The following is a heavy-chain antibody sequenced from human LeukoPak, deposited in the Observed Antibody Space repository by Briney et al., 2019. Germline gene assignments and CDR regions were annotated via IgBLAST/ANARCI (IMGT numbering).Heavy chain of an antibody. D-gene: IGHD3-22*01. CDR3: ARIDSADSSGYYSKPYFDY. Sequence: SGPTLANPTQPLTLTCTFSGFSLSTSGMCVSWIRQPPGKALEWLARIDWDDDKYYSTSLKTRLTISKDTCKNHVVLTMTNMDPVDTATYYCARIDSADSSGYYSKPYFDYWGQGTRVTVSS. V-gene: IGHV2-70*11. CDR2: IDWDDDK. J-gene: IGHJ4*02. CDR1: GFSLSTSGMC.